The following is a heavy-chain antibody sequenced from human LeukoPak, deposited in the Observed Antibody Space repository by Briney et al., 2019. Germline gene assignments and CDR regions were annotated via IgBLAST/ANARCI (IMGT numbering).Heavy chain of an antibody. CDR1: GYTFTSYG. CDR3: AREHKRYSSGWYDY. J-gene: IGHJ4*02. CDR2: ISAYNGNT. V-gene: IGHV1-18*01. D-gene: IGHD6-19*01. Sequence: ASVKVSCKASGYTFTSYGISWVQQAPGQGLEWMGWISAYNGNTNYAQKLQGRVTMTTDTSTSTAYMELGSLRSDDTAVYYCAREHKRYSSGWYDYWGQGTLVTVSS.